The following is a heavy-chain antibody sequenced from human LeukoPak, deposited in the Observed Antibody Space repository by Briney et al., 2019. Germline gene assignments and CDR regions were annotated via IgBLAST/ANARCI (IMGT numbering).Heavy chain of an antibody. CDR3: ARGVGNYYDSSGYYEGSTTLDY. Sequence: TETLSLTCGVNGASFSGFYWSWIRQPPGKGLEWIGEITHRGSTNYNPSLKSRITVSIDTSKNQFSLKLSSVTAADTAVYYCARGVGNYYDSSGYYEGSTTLDYWGQGTLVTVSS. CDR2: ITHRGST. J-gene: IGHJ4*02. CDR1: GASFSGFY. D-gene: IGHD3-22*01. V-gene: IGHV4-34*10.